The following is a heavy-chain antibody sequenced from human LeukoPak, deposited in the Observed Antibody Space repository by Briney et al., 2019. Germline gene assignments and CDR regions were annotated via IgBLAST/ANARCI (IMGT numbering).Heavy chain of an antibody. CDR2: ISGSGGST. CDR3: AKAPWYCSSTSRYSHYYYGMDV. Sequence: GGSLRLSCAASGFTFSSYAISWVRQAPGKGLEWVSAISGSGGSTYYADSVKGLFTISRDNSKNTLYLQMNSLRAEDTAVYYCAKAPWYCSSTSRYSHYYYGMDVWGQGTTVTVSS. J-gene: IGHJ6*02. D-gene: IGHD2-2*02. V-gene: IGHV3-23*01. CDR1: GFTFSSYA.